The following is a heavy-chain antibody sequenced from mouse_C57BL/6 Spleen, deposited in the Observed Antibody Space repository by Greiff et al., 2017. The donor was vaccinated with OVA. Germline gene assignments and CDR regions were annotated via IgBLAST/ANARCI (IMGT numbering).Heavy chain of an antibody. CDR2: IDPENGDT. D-gene: IGHD1-1*01. V-gene: IGHV14-4*01. Sequence: VQLKQSGAELVRPGASVKLSCTASGFNIKDDYMHWVKQRPEQGLEWIGWIDPENGDTEYASKFQGKATITADTSSNTDYLQLSSLTSENTAVYCCTTVITTVVAPFAYWGQGTLVTVSA. J-gene: IGHJ3*01. CDR1: GFNIKDDY. CDR3: TTVITTVVAPFAY.